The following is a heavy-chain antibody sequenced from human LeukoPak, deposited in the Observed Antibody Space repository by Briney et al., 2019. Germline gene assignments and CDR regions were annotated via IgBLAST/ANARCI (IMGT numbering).Heavy chain of an antibody. D-gene: IGHD3-9*01. CDR3: ARESYDILTGYKYYFDY. V-gene: IGHV3-33*01. J-gene: IGHJ4*02. CDR2: IWYNGSNK. Sequence: GGSLRLSCAASGFTFSSYGMHWVRQAPGKGLEWVAVIWYNGSNKYYADSVKGRFTISRDNSKNTLYLQMNSLRAEDTAVYYCARESYDILTGYKYYFDYWGQGTLVTVSS. CDR1: GFTFSSYG.